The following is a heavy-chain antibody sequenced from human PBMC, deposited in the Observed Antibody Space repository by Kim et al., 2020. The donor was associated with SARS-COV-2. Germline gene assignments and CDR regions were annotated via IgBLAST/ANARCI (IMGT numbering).Heavy chain of an antibody. J-gene: IGHJ4*02. Sequence: GGSLRLSCAASGFTFSSYWMSWVRQAPGKGLEWVANIKQDGSEKYYVDTVKGRFTISRDNAKNSLYLQMNSLRAEDTAVYYCARTPAKVDGTMIVVARYPGGADYWGQGTLVTVSS. D-gene: IGHD3-22*01. CDR2: IKQDGSEK. CDR3: ARTPAKVDGTMIVVARYPGGADY. CDR1: GFTFSSYW. V-gene: IGHV3-7*01.